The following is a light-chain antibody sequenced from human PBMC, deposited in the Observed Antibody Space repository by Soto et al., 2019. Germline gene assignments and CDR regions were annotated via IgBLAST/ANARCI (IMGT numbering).Light chain of an antibody. CDR2: GAS. J-gene: IGKJ3*01. CDR3: QQYNNWPPRT. CDR1: QTVPSNY. Sequence: EFVLTQSPGTLSLSPGERATLSCRARQTVPSNYLAWYQQKPGQAPRLLIYGASSRATGIPDRFSGSGSGTDFTLTISRLEPEDFAVYYCQQYNNWPPRTFGPGTKVDIK. V-gene: IGKV3-20*01.